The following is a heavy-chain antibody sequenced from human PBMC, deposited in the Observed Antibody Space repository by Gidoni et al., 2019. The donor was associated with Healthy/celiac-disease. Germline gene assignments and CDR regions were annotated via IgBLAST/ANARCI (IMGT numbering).Heavy chain of an antibody. J-gene: IGHJ4*02. V-gene: IGHV3-66*02. CDR2: IYSGGST. CDR3: ARDKYSSSWPHLGSYFDY. CDR1: GFTVSSNY. D-gene: IGHD6-13*01. Sequence: EVQLVESGGGLVQPGGSLRLSCAASGFTVSSNYMSWVRQAPGKGLEWVSVIYSGGSTYYADSVKGRFTISRDNSKNTLYLQMNSLRAEDTAVYYCARDKYSSSWPHLGSYFDYWGQGTLVTVSS.